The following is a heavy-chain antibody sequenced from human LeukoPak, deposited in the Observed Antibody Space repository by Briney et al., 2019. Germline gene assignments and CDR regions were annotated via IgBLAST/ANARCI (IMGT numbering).Heavy chain of an antibody. V-gene: IGHV1-18*01. CDR1: GYTFTSYG. J-gene: IGHJ4*02. CDR2: ISAYNGNT. CDR3: ARSYYYDSGFDY. Sequence: GASVKVSCKASGYTFTSYGISWVRQAPGQGLEWMGWISAYNGNTNYAQKIQGRVTMTTDTSTSTAYMELSSLRSEDTAVYYCARSYYYDSGFDYWGQGTLVTVSS. D-gene: IGHD3-22*01.